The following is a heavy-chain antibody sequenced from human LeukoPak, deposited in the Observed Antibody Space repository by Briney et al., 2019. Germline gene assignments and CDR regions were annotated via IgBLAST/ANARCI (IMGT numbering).Heavy chain of an antibody. CDR3: ARGTAGGPKSFDY. Sequence: ASVKVSCKASGYTFTSYGISWVRQAPGQGLEWMGGIIPIFGTANYAQKFQGRVTITTDESTSTAYMELSSLRSEDTAVYYCARGTAGGPKSFDYWGQGTLVTVSS. CDR2: IIPIFGTA. J-gene: IGHJ4*02. V-gene: IGHV1-69*05. CDR1: GYTFTSYG. D-gene: IGHD2-8*02.